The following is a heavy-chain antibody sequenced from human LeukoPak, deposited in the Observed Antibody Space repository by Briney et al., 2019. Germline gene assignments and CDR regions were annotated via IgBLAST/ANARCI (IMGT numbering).Heavy chain of an antibody. J-gene: IGHJ4*02. CDR3: ARFITMVRGRGFDY. CDR1: GFIFSSYW. D-gene: IGHD3-10*01. Sequence: PGGSLRLSCATSGFIFSSYWMCWVRQAPGKGLEWVANIKSDGSEEYYGDSVKGRFTISRDNSKNTLYLQMNSLRAEDTAVYYCARFITMVRGRGFDYWGQGTLVTVSS. CDR2: IKSDGSEE. V-gene: IGHV3-7*01.